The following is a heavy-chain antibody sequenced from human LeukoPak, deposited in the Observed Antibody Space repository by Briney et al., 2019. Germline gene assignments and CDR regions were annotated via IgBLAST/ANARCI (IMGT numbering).Heavy chain of an antibody. J-gene: IGHJ4*02. V-gene: IGHV1-2*02. CDR1: GYTFTDYY. CDR3: ALLFSSTWYRFDS. Sequence: ASVRVSCKASGYTFTDYYMHWVRQAPGQGLEWMGWVNPNSGDTNYVHKFQGRVTMTSDTSISTAYMDLSRVRSDDTAVYYCALLFSSTWYRFDSWGQGTLVTVSS. CDR2: VNPNSGDT. D-gene: IGHD6-13*01.